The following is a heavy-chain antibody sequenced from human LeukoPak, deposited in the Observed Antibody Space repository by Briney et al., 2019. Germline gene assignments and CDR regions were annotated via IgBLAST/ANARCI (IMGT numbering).Heavy chain of an antibody. CDR2: INHSGST. Sequence: SETLSLTCAVYGGSFSGYYWSWIRQPPGKGLEWIGEINHSGSTNCNPSLKSRVTISVDTSKNQFSPKLSSVTAADTAVYYCARGLIAAAPVDYWGRGTLVTVSS. D-gene: IGHD6-13*01. J-gene: IGHJ4*02. CDR1: GGSFSGYY. CDR3: ARGLIAAAPVDY. V-gene: IGHV4-34*01.